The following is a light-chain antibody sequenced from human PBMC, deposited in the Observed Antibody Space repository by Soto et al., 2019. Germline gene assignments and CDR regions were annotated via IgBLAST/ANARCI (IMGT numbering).Light chain of an antibody. V-gene: IGLV1-51*01. CDR3: GSWDDSLNVGA. CDR2: ENN. Sequence: QSVLTQPPSVSAAPGQKVTLSCSGTSNIGNNYISWYQQLPGTAPKLLIYENNKRPSGIPDRFSGSKSGTSATLGITGLQTGDEAVYHCGSWDDSLNVGAFGGGTKVTVL. J-gene: IGLJ2*01. CDR1: SNIGNNY.